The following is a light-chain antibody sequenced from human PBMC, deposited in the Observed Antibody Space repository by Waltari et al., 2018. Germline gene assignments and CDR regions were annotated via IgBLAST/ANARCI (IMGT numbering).Light chain of an antibody. CDR2: DAS. J-gene: IGKJ1*01. Sequence: EIVLTQSPGTLSLSPGEGATLSCRASQSISSNYLAWYQQRPGQAPRLLVYDASSRATGIPDRFSGSGSGTDFTLTISRLEPEDCALYFCQQHGSLPQTFGQGTKVEIK. CDR1: QSISSNY. V-gene: IGKV3-20*01. CDR3: QQHGSLPQT.